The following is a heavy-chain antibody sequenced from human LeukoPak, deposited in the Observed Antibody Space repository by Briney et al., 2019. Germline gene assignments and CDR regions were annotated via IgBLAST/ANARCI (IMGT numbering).Heavy chain of an antibody. Sequence: GGSLRLSCAASGFTFSSYAMHWVRQAPGKGLEWVAVISYDGSNKYYADSVKGRFTISRDNAKNSLYLQMNSLRAEDTAVYYCARWSGSYYFDYWGQGTLVTVSS. CDR3: ARWSGSYYFDY. CDR2: ISYDGSNK. J-gene: IGHJ4*02. CDR1: GFTFSSYA. V-gene: IGHV3-30*04. D-gene: IGHD1-26*01.